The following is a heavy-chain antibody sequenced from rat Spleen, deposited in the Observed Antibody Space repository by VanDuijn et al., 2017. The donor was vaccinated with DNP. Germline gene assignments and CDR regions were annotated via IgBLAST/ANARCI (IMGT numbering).Heavy chain of an antibody. V-gene: IGHV5-20*01. CDR2: SSYDGGST. Sequence: EVQLVESGGGLVQPGRSLRLSCAASGFSFSDYDMAWVRQAPTKGLEWVASSSYDGGSTYYRDSVKGRFTISRNNAKSSLYLQMDSLRSEDTATYYCTTDPDYYSVLFDYWGQGVMVTVSS. CDR1: GFSFSDYD. J-gene: IGHJ2*01. D-gene: IGHD1-1*01. CDR3: TTDPDYYSVLFDY.